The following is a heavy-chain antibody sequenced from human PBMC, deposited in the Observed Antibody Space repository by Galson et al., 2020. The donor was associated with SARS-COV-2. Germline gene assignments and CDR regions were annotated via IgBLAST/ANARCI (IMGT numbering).Heavy chain of an antibody. J-gene: IGHJ3*02. CDR2: ISWNSGSI. CDR1: GFTFDDYA. Sequence: GGSLRLSCAASGFTFDDYAMHWVRQAPGKGLEWVSGISWNSGSIGYADSVKGRFTISRDNAKNSLYLQMNSLRAEDTALYYCAKDIGPIYYGSGDNNAFDIWGQGTMVTVSS. CDR3: AKDIGPIYYGSGDNNAFDI. D-gene: IGHD3-10*01. V-gene: IGHV3-9*01.